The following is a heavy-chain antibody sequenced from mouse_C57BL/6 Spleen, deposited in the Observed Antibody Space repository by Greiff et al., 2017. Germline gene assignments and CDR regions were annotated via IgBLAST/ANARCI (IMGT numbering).Heavy chain of an antibody. CDR2: IWSDGST. V-gene: IGHV2-6*03. D-gene: IGHD1-1*01. CDR1: GFSLTSYG. Sequence: QVQLQQSGPGLVAPSQSLSITCTVSGFSLTSYGVHWVRQPPGKGLEWLVVIWSDGSTTYNSALKSRLSISKDNSKSQVFLKMNSLQTDDTAMYYCATHYYGSSYGYWYFDVWGTGTTVTVSS. CDR3: ATHYYGSSYGYWYFDV. J-gene: IGHJ1*03.